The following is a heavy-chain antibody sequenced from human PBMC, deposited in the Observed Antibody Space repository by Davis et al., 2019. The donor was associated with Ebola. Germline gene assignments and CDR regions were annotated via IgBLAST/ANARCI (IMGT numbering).Heavy chain of an antibody. V-gene: IGHV3-53*01. CDR3: ARDLGSSMDY. Sequence: GESLKISCAASGIIVSSNHMSWVRQAPGKGLEWVSTFYSRGAIYYADSVKGRFTISRDNSKNTVLLQMSSLRAEDTAIYYCARDLGSSMDYWGQGTLVTVSS. D-gene: IGHD6-6*01. CDR2: FYSRGAI. J-gene: IGHJ4*02. CDR1: GIIVSSNH.